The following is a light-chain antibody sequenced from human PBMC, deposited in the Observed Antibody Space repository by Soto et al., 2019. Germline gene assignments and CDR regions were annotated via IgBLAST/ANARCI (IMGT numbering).Light chain of an antibody. CDR2: GAS. CDR1: HNINSN. Sequence: EVVMTQSPATLSVSPGERATLSCRASHNINSNLAWYQQEPGQAPRLLIYGASTRATGIPARFSGSGSGTEFTLTISSLQSEDFAVYYCQQCNNWPPLTFGGGTKVEIK. V-gene: IGKV3-15*01. J-gene: IGKJ4*01. CDR3: QQCNNWPPLT.